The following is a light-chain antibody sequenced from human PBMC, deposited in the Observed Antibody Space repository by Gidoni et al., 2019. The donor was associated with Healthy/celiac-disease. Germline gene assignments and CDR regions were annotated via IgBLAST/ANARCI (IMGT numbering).Light chain of an antibody. Sequence: SYELTQPPSASVSPVQTASITCSGDKLGDKYACWYQQKPGQSTVLVIYQDSKRPSGIPERFSGSNSGNTATLTISGTQAMDEADYYCQAWDSSTAVVFGGGTKLTVL. V-gene: IGLV3-1*01. CDR1: KLGDKY. CDR2: QDS. J-gene: IGLJ2*01. CDR3: QAWDSSTAVV.